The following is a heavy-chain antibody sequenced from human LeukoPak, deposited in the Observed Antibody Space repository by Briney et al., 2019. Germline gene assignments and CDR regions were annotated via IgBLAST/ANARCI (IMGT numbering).Heavy chain of an antibody. J-gene: IGHJ3*02. CDR3: ARGGYCSSTSCYKVAFDI. CDR2: MKPDGSQT. Sequence: GGSLRLSCAASGFPFSSSWMNWVRQAPGKGLEWVASMKPDGSQTYYLDSVEGRFTISRDNAKNSLYLQMNSLRAEDTAVYYCARGGYCSSTSCYKVAFDIWGQGTMVTVSS. D-gene: IGHD2-2*02. CDR1: GFPFSSSW. V-gene: IGHV3-7*01.